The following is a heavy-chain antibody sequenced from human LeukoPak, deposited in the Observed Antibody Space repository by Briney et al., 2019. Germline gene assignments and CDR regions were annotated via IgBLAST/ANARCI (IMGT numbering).Heavy chain of an antibody. J-gene: IGHJ4*02. Sequence: GGSLRLSCAASGFTFSNYWMSWVRQAPGNGLEWVANIKRDGSDKYYVDSVKGRFTISRDNAKNSLYLQMNSLRADDTAVYYCARSLGSCSGGSCYSWGQGTLVTVSS. CDR3: ARSLGSCSGGSCYS. CDR2: IKRDGSDK. V-gene: IGHV3-7*03. D-gene: IGHD2-15*01. CDR1: GFTFSNYW.